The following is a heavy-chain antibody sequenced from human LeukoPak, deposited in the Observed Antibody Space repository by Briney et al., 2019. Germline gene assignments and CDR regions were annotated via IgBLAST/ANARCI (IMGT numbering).Heavy chain of an antibody. CDR3: GRHSGIAGRPLFDY. CDR1: GFSFSSYW. CDR2: ISTDGIST. Sequence: TGGSLRLSCAASGFSFSSYWMHWVRHVPGKGLVWVSRISTDGISTNYADSVKGRFTISRDNGKNTLYLQMNSLRAEDTGVYYCGRHSGIAGRPLFDYWGQGTLVTVSS. D-gene: IGHD6-6*01. J-gene: IGHJ4*02. V-gene: IGHV3-74*01.